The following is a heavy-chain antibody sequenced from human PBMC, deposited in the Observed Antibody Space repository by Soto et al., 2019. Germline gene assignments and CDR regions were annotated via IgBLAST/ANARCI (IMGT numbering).Heavy chain of an antibody. CDR2: IYYSGST. Sequence: SETLSLTCTVSGGSISSSSYYWGWIRQPPGKGLEWIGSIYYSGSTYYNPSLKSRVTISVDTSKNQFSLKLSSVTAADTAVYYCARRLLVNYDILTGFSVESNWFDPWGEGTLVTGSS. D-gene: IGHD3-9*01. V-gene: IGHV4-39*01. CDR1: GGSISSSSYY. CDR3: ARRLLVNYDILTGFSVESNWFDP. J-gene: IGHJ5*02.